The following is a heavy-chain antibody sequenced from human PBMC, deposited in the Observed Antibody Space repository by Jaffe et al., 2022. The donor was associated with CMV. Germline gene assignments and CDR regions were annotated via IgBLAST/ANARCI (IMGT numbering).Heavy chain of an antibody. CDR1: GFMFNDYA. V-gene: IGHV3-9*01. Sequence: EVQLVESGGGLVQPGRSLRLSCAASGFMFNDYAMHWVRQAPGRGLEWVSGITSNSGTVGYADFVKGRFTIFRDNAKKSLYLQMDSLRAEDTALYYCAKDFRGPYYFDSSACFDYWGQGILVTVSS. CDR3: AKDFRGPYYFDSSACFDY. J-gene: IGHJ4*02. D-gene: IGHD3-9*01. CDR2: ITSNSGTV.